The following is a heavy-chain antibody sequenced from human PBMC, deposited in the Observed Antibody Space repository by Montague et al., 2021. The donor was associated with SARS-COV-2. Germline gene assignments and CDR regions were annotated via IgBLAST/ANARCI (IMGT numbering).Heavy chain of an antibody. V-gene: IGHV3-21*01. D-gene: IGHD5-24*01. J-gene: IGHJ3*01. Sequence: SRILSFSASGLTFSSYSMVWVRQAPGKGLEWVSSITSSSDYIHYAVSVKGRFTISRDNDRNSLYLLMNSLRAEDTAVYYCARGEMATISESFDLWGQGTMVTVSS. CDR2: ITSSSDYI. CDR1: GLTFSSYS. CDR3: ARGEMATISESFDL.